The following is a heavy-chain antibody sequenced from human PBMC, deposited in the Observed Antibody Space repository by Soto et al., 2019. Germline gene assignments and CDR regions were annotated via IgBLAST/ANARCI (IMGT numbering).Heavy chain of an antibody. Sequence: EVQLVESGGGLVQPGGSLRLSCAASGFTFSSYSMNWVRQAPGKGLEWVLYISSSSSSIYYADSVQGRFTISRDNAKNSLYLQMNSLRDEDTAVYYCARDQRVVLDYWCQGTLVTVSS. CDR1: GFTFSSYS. J-gene: IGHJ4*02. CDR3: ARDQRVVLDY. V-gene: IGHV3-48*02. D-gene: IGHD1-1*01. CDR2: ISSSSSSI.